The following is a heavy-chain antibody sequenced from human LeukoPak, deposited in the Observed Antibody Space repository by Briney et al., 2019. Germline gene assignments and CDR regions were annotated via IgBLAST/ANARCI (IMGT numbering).Heavy chain of an antibody. V-gene: IGHV3-74*01. Sequence: AGGSLRLSCAASGFTFSSYWMHWVRQAPGKGLVWVSHINSGGRITNYADSVKGRFTISRDNAKNTLYLQMNSLRAEDTAVYYCASEEGAITYWGQGTLVTVSS. CDR2: INSGGRIT. J-gene: IGHJ4*02. CDR3: ASEEGAITY. D-gene: IGHD1-26*01. CDR1: GFTFSSYW.